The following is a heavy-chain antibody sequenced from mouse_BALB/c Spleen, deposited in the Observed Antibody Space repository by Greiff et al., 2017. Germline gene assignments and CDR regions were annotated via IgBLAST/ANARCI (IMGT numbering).Heavy chain of an antibody. CDR2: INPSSGYT. J-gene: IGHJ4*01. Sequence: AAELARPGASVKMSCKASGYTFTSYTMHWVKQRPGQGLEWIGYINPSSGYTEYNQKFKDKTTLTADKSSSTAYMQLSSLTSEDSAVYYCARRGKYAMDYWGQGTSVTVSS. D-gene: IGHD2-1*01. V-gene: IGHV1-4*02. CDR3: ARRGKYAMDY. CDR1: GYTFTSYT.